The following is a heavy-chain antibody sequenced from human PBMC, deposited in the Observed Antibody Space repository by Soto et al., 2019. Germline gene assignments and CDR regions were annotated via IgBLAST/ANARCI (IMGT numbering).Heavy chain of an antibody. V-gene: IGHV6-1*01. D-gene: IGHD1-26*01. CDR1: VYSVSSNSAA. CDR3: ASEVGDNRAFDI. Sequence: SQTLSLTCAISVYSVSSNSAAWNWIIQSPSRGLEWLGRTYYRSKWYNDYAVSVKSRITINPDTSKNQFSLQLNSVTPEDTAVYYCASEVGDNRAFDIWGQGIMVSVSS. CDR2: TYYRSKWYN. J-gene: IGHJ3*02.